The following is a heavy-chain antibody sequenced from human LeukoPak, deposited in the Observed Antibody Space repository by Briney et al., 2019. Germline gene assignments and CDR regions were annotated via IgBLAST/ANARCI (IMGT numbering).Heavy chain of an antibody. CDR1: GGSINNFY. D-gene: IGHD7-27*01. CDR3: ARDRLGIWPTEYAYEI. Sequence: SETLSLTCTVSGGSINNFYWNWIRQPAGKGLEWIGRIYTTGSTNYNPSLKSRVTMSIDTSKRLFSLKSTSVTAADTAVYYCARDRLGIWPTEYAYEIWGRGTLVTVSS. J-gene: IGHJ3*02. CDR2: IYTTGST. V-gene: IGHV4-4*07.